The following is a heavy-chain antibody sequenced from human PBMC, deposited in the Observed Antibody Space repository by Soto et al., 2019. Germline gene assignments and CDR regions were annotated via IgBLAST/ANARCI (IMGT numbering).Heavy chain of an antibody. J-gene: IGHJ3*01. CDR1: GFTFNYYW. D-gene: IGHD2-21*02. CDR2: IHSDGSTT. Sequence: GGSLRLPCAASGFTFNYYWMNWVRQAPGQGLVWVSHIHSDGSTTTYADSVKGRFTISRDNAKNTLYLQMNSLRAEDTAVYYCVRGDKGGFDLWGQGTTVTVSS. CDR3: VRGDKGGFDL. V-gene: IGHV3-74*01.